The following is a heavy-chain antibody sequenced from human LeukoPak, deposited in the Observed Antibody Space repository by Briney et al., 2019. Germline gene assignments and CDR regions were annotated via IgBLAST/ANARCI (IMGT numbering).Heavy chain of an antibody. CDR1: GGTFSSYA. J-gene: IGHJ5*02. CDR2: IIPIFGTA. CDR3: ARNDFWSGFTNWFDP. V-gene: IGHV1-69*13. Sequence: SVKVSCKASGGTFSSYAISWVRQAPGQGPEWMGGIIPIFGTANYAQKFQGRVTITADESTSTAYMELSSLRSEDTAVYYCARNDFWSGFTNWFDPWGQGTLVTVSS. D-gene: IGHD3-3*01.